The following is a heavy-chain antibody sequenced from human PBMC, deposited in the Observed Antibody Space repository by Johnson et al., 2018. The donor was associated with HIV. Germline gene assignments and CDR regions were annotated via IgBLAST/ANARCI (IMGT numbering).Heavy chain of an antibody. CDR2: ISYDGSNK. J-gene: IGHJ3*02. Sequence: QVQLVESGGGVVQPGRSLRLSCAASGFTFSSYGMHWVRQAPGKGLEWVAVISYDGSNKFYADSLKGRFNISRDNSKNTLYLQMNSLRAEDTAVYYCVLQFLEWLSSDAFDIWGQGTMVTVSS. CDR3: VLQFLEWLSSDAFDI. V-gene: IGHV3-30*03. CDR1: GFTFSSYG. D-gene: IGHD3-3*01.